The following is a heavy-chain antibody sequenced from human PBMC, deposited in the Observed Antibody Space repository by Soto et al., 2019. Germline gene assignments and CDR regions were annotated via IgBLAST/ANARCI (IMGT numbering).Heavy chain of an antibody. D-gene: IGHD1-26*01. J-gene: IGHJ4*02. CDR2: IYPADSNT. CDR3: ARGNSGSYGSFDY. Sequence: ESLKISCKVSGYSFTSYWIGWVRQMPGKGLEWMGTIYPADSNTKYSPSLQGQVSISADRSISTAYLQWSSLKASDTAIYYCARGNSGSYGSFDYWGQGTPVTVSS. V-gene: IGHV5-51*01. CDR1: GYSFTSYW.